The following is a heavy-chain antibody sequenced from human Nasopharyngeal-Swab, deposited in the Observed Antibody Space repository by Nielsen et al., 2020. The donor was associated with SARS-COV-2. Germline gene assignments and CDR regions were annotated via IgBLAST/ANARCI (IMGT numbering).Heavy chain of an antibody. CDR1: GFTFSSYW. CDR2: INQDGSEK. D-gene: IGHD6-13*01. CDR3: ARLGGSSWYFDY. Sequence: GESLKISCAASGFTFSSYWMSWVRQAPGKGLEWVANINQDGSEKYYVDSVKGRFTISRDNAKNSLYLQMNSLRAEDTAVYYCARLGGSSWYFDYWGQGTLVTASS. J-gene: IGHJ4*02. V-gene: IGHV3-7*04.